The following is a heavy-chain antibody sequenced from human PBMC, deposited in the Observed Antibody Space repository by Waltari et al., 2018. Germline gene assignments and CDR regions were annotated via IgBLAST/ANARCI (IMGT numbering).Heavy chain of an antibody. CDR2: INTNPGNP. V-gene: IGHV7-4-1*02. CDR1: GYTFTSYA. CDR3: AGVGPLIVVVPAAGDYAYFDY. J-gene: IGHJ4*02. Sequence: QVQLVQSGSELKKPGASVKVSCKASGYTFTSYAMNWVRQAPGQGLEWMGWINTNPGNPTYSKGFTGRFGFSLDTSVSTAYLQISSLKAEDTAVYYCAGVGPLIVVVPAAGDYAYFDYWGQGTLVTVSS. D-gene: IGHD2-2*01.